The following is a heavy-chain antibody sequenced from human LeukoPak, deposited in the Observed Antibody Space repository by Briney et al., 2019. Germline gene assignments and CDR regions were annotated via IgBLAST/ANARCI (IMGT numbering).Heavy chain of an antibody. CDR3: ARDRGNGWPYFFDY. D-gene: IGHD6-19*01. CDR2: ISYSGNT. V-gene: IGHV4-39*07. CDR1: GDSISSSSSY. Sequence: SETLSLTCTVSGDSISSSSSYWGWIRQPPGKGLEWIGSISYSGNTYYNPSLKSRVSTSVDTSKNQFSLNLTSLTAADTAVYYCARDRGNGWPYFFDYWGRGTLVTVSS. J-gene: IGHJ4*02.